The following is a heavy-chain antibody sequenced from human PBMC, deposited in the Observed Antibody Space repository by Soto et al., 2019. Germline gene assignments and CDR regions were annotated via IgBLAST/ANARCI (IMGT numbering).Heavy chain of an antibody. CDR2: IYHSGST. CDR3: ARHSTIYRKSIDY. V-gene: IGHV4-4*02. D-gene: IGHD2-2*01. CDR1: GGSISSSNW. Sequence: SETLSLTCAVSGGSISSSNWWSWVRQPPGKGLEWIGEIYHSGSTNYNPSLKSRVTISVDKSKNQFSLKLSSVTAADTAVYYCARHSTIYRKSIDYWGQGTLVTVSS. J-gene: IGHJ4*02.